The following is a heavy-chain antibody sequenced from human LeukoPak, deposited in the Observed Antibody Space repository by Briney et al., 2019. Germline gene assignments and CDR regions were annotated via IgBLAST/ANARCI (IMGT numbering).Heavy chain of an antibody. V-gene: IGHV3-21*01. D-gene: IGHD3-10*01. Sequence: GGSLRLSCAATGXTFSTYSVNWVRQAPGKGLEWVSYISSSSSNIYYADSVKGRFTISRDNAKNSLYLQMNSLRDEDTAVYYCARVVGYYFDYWGQGTLVTVSS. CDR2: ISSSSSNI. CDR1: GXTFSTYS. CDR3: ARVVGYYFDY. J-gene: IGHJ4*02.